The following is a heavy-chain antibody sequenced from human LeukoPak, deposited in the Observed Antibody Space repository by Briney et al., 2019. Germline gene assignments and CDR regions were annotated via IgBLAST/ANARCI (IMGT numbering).Heavy chain of an antibody. Sequence: SETLSLTCTVSGYSLSSGYYWGWIRQPPGKGLEWTGSIDHSGSTYYNPSLKSRVTISVDTSKNQFSLKLSSVTAADTAVYYCARVLVSGYFDYWGQGTLVTVSS. J-gene: IGHJ4*02. CDR1: GYSLSSGYY. V-gene: IGHV4-38-2*02. D-gene: IGHD4/OR15-4a*01. CDR2: IDHSGST. CDR3: ARVLVSGYFDY.